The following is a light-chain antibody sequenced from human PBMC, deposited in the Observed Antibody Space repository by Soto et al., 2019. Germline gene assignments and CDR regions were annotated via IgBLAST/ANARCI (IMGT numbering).Light chain of an antibody. CDR2: GSS. CDR1: QSVTSN. CDR3: QQYNNWYT. V-gene: IGKV3-15*01. J-gene: IGKJ2*01. Sequence: EIVMTQSPATLSVSPGERATLSCRASQSVTSNLAWYQQKPGQAPRLLIYGSSTRATGIPARFSGSGSGTEFTLTISGLHSEDFAVYYCQQYNNWYTFGQGTKLEIK.